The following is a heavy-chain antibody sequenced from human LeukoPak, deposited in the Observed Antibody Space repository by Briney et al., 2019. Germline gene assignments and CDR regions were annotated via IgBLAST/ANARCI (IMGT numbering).Heavy chain of an antibody. V-gene: IGHV3-30*04. CDR3: ARDSTYASEFDP. J-gene: IGHJ5*02. CDR2: ISYVGRNK. Sequence: GGSLRHSCAASVFTYSSYVMHGVRPAPGKGREGVAVISYVGRNKYCAGSVKGRFTNSRDNSKNTLYLQMNSRRAEDTVVYYCARDSTYASEFDPWGRGTLDTVSS. CDR1: VFTYSSYV. D-gene: IGHD4-17*01.